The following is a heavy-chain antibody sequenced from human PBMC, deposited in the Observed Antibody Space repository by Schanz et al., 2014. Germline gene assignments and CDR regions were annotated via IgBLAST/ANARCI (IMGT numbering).Heavy chain of an antibody. V-gene: IGHV3-23*01. J-gene: IGHJ4*02. Sequence: EVQLLESGGGLVQPGGSLRLSCAASGFTFSNYAMSWVRQAPGKGLEWVSAISGSGSSTYYADSVKGRFTISRDTPKNTLYVQMNSLRAEDTAVYYCAKRNHDMQSLPLDYWGQGTLVIVSS. D-gene: IGHD3-9*01. CDR3: AKRNHDMQSLPLDY. CDR2: ISGSGSST. CDR1: GFTFSNYA.